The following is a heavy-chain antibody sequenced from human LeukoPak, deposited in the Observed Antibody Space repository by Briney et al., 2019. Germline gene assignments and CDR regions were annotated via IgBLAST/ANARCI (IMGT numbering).Heavy chain of an antibody. D-gene: IGHD3-3*01. CDR3: AREILSSDY. Sequence: GGSLRLSCAASGFTFSSYAMHWVRQAPGKGPECVANINQDGSEKYYVDSVKGRFIISRDNAKNSLYLQMNSLRAEDTAVYYCAREILSSDYWGQGTLVTVSS. CDR1: GFTFSSYA. J-gene: IGHJ4*02. V-gene: IGHV3-7*01. CDR2: INQDGSEK.